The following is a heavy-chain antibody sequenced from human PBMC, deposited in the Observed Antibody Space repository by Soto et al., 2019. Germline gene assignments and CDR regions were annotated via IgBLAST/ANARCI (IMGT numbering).Heavy chain of an antibody. CDR3: ARDRGVAPPVAGNTHYYYYMDV. Sequence: QDQLVQSGAEVKKPGASVTVSCKASGYSFTNYGVTWVRQAPGQGLEWMGWISAFNGNTHYAQNLQGRVTMTTDASTSTVYMELRSLRSDDTAVYYCARDRGVAPPVAGNTHYYYYMDVWGKGTTVTVSS. CDR2: ISAFNGNT. D-gene: IGHD6-19*01. V-gene: IGHV1-18*01. J-gene: IGHJ6*03. CDR1: GYSFTNYG.